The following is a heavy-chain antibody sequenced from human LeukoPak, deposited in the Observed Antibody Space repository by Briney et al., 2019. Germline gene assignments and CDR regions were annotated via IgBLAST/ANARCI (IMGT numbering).Heavy chain of an antibody. CDR1: GYSFPNYW. J-gene: IGHJ3*01. CDR2: IYPGDSDT. D-gene: IGHD5-24*01. Sequence: GESLKISCQGSGYSFPNYWIGWVRQMPGKGLEWMGIIYPGDSDTRYSPSCQGQVTISADKSISTAYLHWTSLQASDTAMYYCALRMGRNGYKGWGQGTMVTVSS. CDR3: ALRMGRNGYKG. V-gene: IGHV5-51*01.